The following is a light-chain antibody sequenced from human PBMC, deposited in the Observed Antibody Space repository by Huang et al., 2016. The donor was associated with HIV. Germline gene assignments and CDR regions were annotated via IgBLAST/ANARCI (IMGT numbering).Light chain of an antibody. CDR2: GAS. CDR3: QQYNNWPPLLT. Sequence: EIVLTQSPATLSLSPGERAALSCRATQSINNNLAWYQQKPGQSPRLLIYGASTRATGIAARFRGSGSGTEFTLTISSLQSEDLAVYYSQQYNNWPPLLTFGGGTKVEIK. CDR1: QSINNN. V-gene: IGKV3-15*01. J-gene: IGKJ4*01.